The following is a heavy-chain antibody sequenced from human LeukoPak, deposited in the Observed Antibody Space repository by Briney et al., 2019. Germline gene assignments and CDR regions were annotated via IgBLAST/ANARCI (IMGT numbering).Heavy chain of an antibody. D-gene: IGHD2-8*02. CDR3: AKTPPRASYCTGGVCYWDY. Sequence: AGGSVTLPCAASGYTFRLFDMLGAPRAPGKGLEGVTDISGSGASTYYADTVKGRCTISRENSKSTLYLQMNSLRAEDTAVYNCAKTPPRASYCTGGVCYWDYWGQGTLVTVSS. J-gene: IGHJ4*02. CDR1: GYTFRLFD. V-gene: IGHV3-23*01. CDR2: ISGSGAST.